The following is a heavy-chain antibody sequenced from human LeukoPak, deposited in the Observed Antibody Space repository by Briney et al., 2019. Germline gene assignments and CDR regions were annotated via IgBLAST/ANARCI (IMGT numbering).Heavy chain of an antibody. CDR3: AKVLRVVVPLGMDV. CDR1: GFTFSSYA. J-gene: IGHJ6*02. V-gene: IGHV3-23*01. Sequence: GGSLRLSCAASGFTFSSYAMGWVRQAPGKGLEWVSAISGSGGSTYYADSVKGRFTISRDNSKNTLYLQMNSLRAEDTAVYYCAKVLRVVVPLGMDVWGQGTTITVSS. CDR2: ISGSGGST. D-gene: IGHD2-15*01.